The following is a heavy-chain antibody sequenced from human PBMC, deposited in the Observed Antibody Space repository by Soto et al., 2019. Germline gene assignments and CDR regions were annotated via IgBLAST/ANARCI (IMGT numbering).Heavy chain of an antibody. D-gene: IGHD6-19*01. CDR3: ATPAGTGAFDI. J-gene: IGHJ3*02. CDR1: GYTFTGYA. CDR2: INAGNGNT. V-gene: IGHV1-3*01. Sequence: ASVKVSCKASGYTFTGYAMHWVRQAPGQRLEWMGWINAGNGNTKYSQKFQGRVTISRDTSASTAYMELSSLRSEDTAVYYCATPAGTGAFDIWGQGTMVTVSS.